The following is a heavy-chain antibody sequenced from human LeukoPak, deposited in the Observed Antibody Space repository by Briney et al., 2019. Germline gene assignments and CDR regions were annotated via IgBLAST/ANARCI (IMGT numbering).Heavy chain of an antibody. D-gene: IGHD2-2*02. CDR3: ARDYCSSTSCYNY. V-gene: IGHV1-69*05. CDR1: GGTFSSYA. J-gene: IGHJ4*02. Sequence: SVKVSCKASGGTFSSYAISWVRQAPGQGLEWMGGIIPIFGTANYAQKFQGRVTITTDESTSTAYMELSSLRSEDTAVYYCARDYCSSTSCYNYWGQGTLVTVSS. CDR2: IIPIFGTA.